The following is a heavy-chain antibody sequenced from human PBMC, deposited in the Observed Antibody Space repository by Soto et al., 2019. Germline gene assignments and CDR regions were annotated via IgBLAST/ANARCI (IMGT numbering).Heavy chain of an antibody. CDR2: ISSSSSYI. CDR3: ARDHPAGGYDAPFDY. CDR1: GFTFSSYS. J-gene: IGHJ4*02. Sequence: EVQLVESGGGLVKPGGSLRLSCAASGFTFSSYSMNWVRQAPGKGLEWVSSISSSSSYIYYADSVKGRFTISRDNAKNSLYLQMNSLRAEDTAVYYCARDHPAGGYDAPFDYWGQGTLVTVSS. V-gene: IGHV3-21*01. D-gene: IGHD5-12*01.